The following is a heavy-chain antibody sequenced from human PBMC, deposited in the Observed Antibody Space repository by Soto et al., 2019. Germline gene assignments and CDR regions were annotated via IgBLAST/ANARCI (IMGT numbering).Heavy chain of an antibody. Sequence: EVQLLESGGGLVQPGGSLRLSCAASGFTFSSYAMSWVRQAPGKGLEWVSAISGSGASTYYADSVKGRFTISRDNSKNTQYLQMNSLRAEDTAVYFCAKEMATIRGYFDFWGQGTLVTVSS. CDR3: AKEMATIRGYFDF. D-gene: IGHD5-12*01. J-gene: IGHJ4*02. V-gene: IGHV3-23*01. CDR2: ISGSGAST. CDR1: GFTFSSYA.